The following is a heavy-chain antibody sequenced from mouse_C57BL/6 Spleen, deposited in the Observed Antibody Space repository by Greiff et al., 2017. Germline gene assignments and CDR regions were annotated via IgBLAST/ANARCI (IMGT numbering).Heavy chain of an antibody. CDR1: GYTFTSYW. CDR2: IHPNSGST. V-gene: IGHV1-64*01. Sequence: QVQLQQPGAELVKPGASVKLSCKASGYTFTSYWMHWVKQRPGQGLEWIGMIHPNSGSTNYNEKFKSKATLTVDKSSSTAYMQLSSLTSEDSAVYYCARDSSGSYYYAMDYWGQGTSVTVSS. D-gene: IGHD3-2*02. J-gene: IGHJ4*01. CDR3: ARDSSGSYYYAMDY.